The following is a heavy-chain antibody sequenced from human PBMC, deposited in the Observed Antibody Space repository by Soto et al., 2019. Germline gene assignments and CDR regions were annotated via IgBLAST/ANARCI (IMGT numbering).Heavy chain of an antibody. CDR3: ARGPYYDFWSGYYLNWFDP. Sequence: GASVKVSCKASGYTFTSYYMHWVRQAPGRGLEWMGIINPSGGSTSYAQKFQGRVTMTRDTSTSTVCMELSSLRSEDTAVYYCARGPYYDFWSGYYLNWFDPWGQGTLVTVS. J-gene: IGHJ5*02. D-gene: IGHD3-3*01. CDR1: GYTFTSYY. CDR2: INPSGGST. V-gene: IGHV1-46*01.